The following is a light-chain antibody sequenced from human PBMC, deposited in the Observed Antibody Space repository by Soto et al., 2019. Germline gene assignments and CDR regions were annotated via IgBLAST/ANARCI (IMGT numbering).Light chain of an antibody. CDR2: DVS. CDR1: SSDVGGYNY. CDR3: SSYTISSSLWV. Sequence: QSALTQPASVSGSPGQSITISCTGTSSDVGGYNYVSWYQQHPGKAPKLMIYDVSNRPSGVSNRFSDSKSGNTASLTMSGLQAEDEADYYCSSYTISSSLWVFGTGTKVTVL. V-gene: IGLV2-14*01. J-gene: IGLJ1*01.